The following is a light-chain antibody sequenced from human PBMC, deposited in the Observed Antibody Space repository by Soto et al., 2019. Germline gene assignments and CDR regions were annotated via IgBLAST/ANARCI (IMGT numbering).Light chain of an antibody. Sequence: EIVMTQSPATLSVSPGERATLSGRASQSVSSDLAWYQQKPGQAPRLLIYGGSSRATGIPVRFSGSGSETDFTLTITRLEPEDFAMYYCQQYSSSRTFGQGTKVDIK. CDR3: QQYSSSRT. CDR1: QSVSSD. V-gene: IGKV3-20*01. J-gene: IGKJ1*01. CDR2: GGS.